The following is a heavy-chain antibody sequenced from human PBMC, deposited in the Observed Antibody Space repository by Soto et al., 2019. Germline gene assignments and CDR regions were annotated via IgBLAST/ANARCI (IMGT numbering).Heavy chain of an antibody. CDR2: IIPLLGMS. D-gene: IGHD4-17*01. J-gene: IGHJ5*02. CDR3: ARAPTVTTQWFDP. Sequence: QVQLVQSGTEVKKPGSSVNVSCQASGGPFNHYNIHWVRQAPGQGLEWMGRIIPLLGMSNYAQRFQGRVTFTADKSTTTVYMELRSLRSDDAAVYFCARAPTVTTQWFDPWGQGTLVTVSS. V-gene: IGHV1-69*02. CDR1: GGPFNHYN.